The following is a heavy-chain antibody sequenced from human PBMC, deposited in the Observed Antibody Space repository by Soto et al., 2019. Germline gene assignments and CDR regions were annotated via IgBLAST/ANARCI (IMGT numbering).Heavy chain of an antibody. D-gene: IGHD2-2*01. CDR3: ARDFADRYCSSTSCSNWFDP. CDR2: IYYSGST. V-gene: IGHV4-59*01. J-gene: IGHJ5*02. CDR1: GGSISSYY. Sequence: SETLSLTCTVSGGSISSYYWSWIRQPPGKGLEWIGYIYYSGSTNYNPSPKSRVTISVDTSKNQFSLKLSSVTAADTAVYYCARDFADRYCSSTSCSNWFDPWGQGTLVTVSS.